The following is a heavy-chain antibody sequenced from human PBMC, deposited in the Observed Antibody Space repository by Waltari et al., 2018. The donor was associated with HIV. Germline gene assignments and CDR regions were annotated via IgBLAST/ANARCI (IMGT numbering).Heavy chain of an antibody. CDR2: IKQDGSEK. D-gene: IGHD2-2*01. CDR1: GFTFSSYW. V-gene: IGHV3-7*01. CDR3: ARRFPLGYCSSTSCYYFDY. J-gene: IGHJ4*02. Sequence: EVQLVESGGGLVQPGGSLRLSCAASGFTFSSYWMSWVRQAPGKGLEWVAKIKQDGSEKYYVDSVKGRFTISRDNAKNSLYLQMNSLRAEDTTVYYCARRFPLGYCSSTSCYYFDYWGQGTLVTVSS.